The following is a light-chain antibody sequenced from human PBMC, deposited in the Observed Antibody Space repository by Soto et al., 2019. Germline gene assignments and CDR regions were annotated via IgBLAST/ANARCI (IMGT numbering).Light chain of an antibody. CDR2: GAS. J-gene: IGKJ1*01. CDR3: QQYNNWPQT. CDR1: QSVSSN. Sequence: EIVMTQSTATLSVSPGERATLSCRASQSVSSNLAWYQQKPGQAPRLLIYGASTRATGIPARFSGSGSGTEFTLIISSLQSEDFAVYDCQQYNNWPQTVGQVNKVEI. V-gene: IGKV3-15*01.